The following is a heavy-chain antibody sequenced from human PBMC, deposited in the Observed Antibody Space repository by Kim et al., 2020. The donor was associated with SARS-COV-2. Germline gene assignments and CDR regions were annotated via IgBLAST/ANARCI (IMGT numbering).Heavy chain of an antibody. CDR2: ITGSGGTT. D-gene: IGHD3-16*01. CDR1: GFTFITDG. J-gene: IGHJ4*02. CDR3: AKPRWGGTDF. Sequence: GGSLRLSCAASGFTFITDGMSWVRQAAGKGLEGVTGITGSGGTTSYAESVKGRLTISRDNSKNTLYLQMNSRRAEDTAGDYLAKPRWGGTDFWGQGILDT. V-gene: IGHV3-23*01.